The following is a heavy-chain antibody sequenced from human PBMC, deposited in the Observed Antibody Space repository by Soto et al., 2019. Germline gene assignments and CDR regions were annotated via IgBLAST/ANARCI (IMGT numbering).Heavy chain of an antibody. V-gene: IGHV3-30*18. CDR2: ISYDGSNK. J-gene: IGHJ5*02. CDR1: GFTFSSYG. CDR3: AKERVPWFDP. Sequence: GGSLRLSCAASGFTFSSYGMHWVRQAPGKGLEWVAVISYDGSNKYYADSVKGRFTISRDNSKNTLYLQMNSLRAEDTAVYYCAKERVPWFDPWGQGTLVTVSS.